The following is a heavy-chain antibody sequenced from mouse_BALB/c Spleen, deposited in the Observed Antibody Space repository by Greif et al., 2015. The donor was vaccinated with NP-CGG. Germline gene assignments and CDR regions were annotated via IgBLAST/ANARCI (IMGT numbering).Heavy chain of an antibody. J-gene: IGHJ4*01. Sequence: EVKLVESGGGLVKPGGSLKLSCAASGFTFSDYYMYWVRQAPEKGLEWVATISDGGSYTYYPDSVKGRFTISRDNAKNNLYLQMSSLKSEDTAMYYCASMDYWGQGTSVTVSS. CDR2: ISDGGSYT. CDR1: GFTFSDYY. V-gene: IGHV5-4*02. CDR3: ASMDY.